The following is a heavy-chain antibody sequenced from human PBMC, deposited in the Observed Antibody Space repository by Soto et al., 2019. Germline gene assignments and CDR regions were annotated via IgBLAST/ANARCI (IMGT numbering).Heavy chain of an antibody. CDR1: GFIFINYV. CDR3: TKVYRWAIRALDL. J-gene: IGHJ3*01. CDR2: ISPSGGNT. Sequence: GGSLRLSCAGSGFIFINYVMSWVLQAPGKGLEWVSAISPSGGNTSYADFVKGRFTISRDNSKNTLSLQMNGLRAEDSALYYCTKVYRWAIRALDLWGQGTMVTVSS. V-gene: IGHV3-23*01. D-gene: IGHD2-2*02.